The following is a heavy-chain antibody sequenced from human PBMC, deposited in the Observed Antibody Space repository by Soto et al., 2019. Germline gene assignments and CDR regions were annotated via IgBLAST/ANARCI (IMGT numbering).Heavy chain of an antibody. V-gene: IGHV1-69*02. D-gene: IGHD1-1*01. CDR2: IVPVLVVP. CDR1: GDTFDDYT. J-gene: IGHJ5*02. CDR3: ARVGRTTGTMCWWFDP. Sequence: QVQLVQSGAEVKKPGSSVKVSCKASGDTFDDYTLTWVRQAPGQGLEWMGRIVPVLVVPNYAQNFQGRLTITADISTSTVYMELSSLRFEDTAVYYCARVGRTTGTMCWWFDPWGQGTLVTVSS.